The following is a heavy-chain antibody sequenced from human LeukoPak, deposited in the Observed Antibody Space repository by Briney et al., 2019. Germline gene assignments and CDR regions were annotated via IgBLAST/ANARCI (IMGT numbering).Heavy chain of an antibody. J-gene: IGHJ4*02. Sequence: ASVKVSCKASGYTFTSYYMHWVRQAPGQGLEWMGIINPSGGSTSYAQKFQGRVTMTRDMSTSTVYVELSSLRSEDTAVYYCAPGYCSGGSCSPLGYWGQGTLVTVSS. D-gene: IGHD2-15*01. CDR2: INPSGGST. V-gene: IGHV1-46*03. CDR3: APGYCSGGSCSPLGY. CDR1: GYTFTSYY.